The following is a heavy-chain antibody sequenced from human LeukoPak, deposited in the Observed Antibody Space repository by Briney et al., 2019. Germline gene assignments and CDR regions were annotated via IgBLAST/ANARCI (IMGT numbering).Heavy chain of an antibody. D-gene: IGHD3-10*01. CDR3: ARDGGYYGSGSYYYYYGMDV. CDR2: IYHSGST. Sequence: SETLSLTCAVSGYSISSGYYWGWIRQPPGKGLEWIGSIYHSGSTYYNPSLKSRVTISVDTSKNQFSLKLSSVTAADTAVYYCARDGGYYGSGSYYYYYGMDVWGKGTMVTVSS. CDR1: GYSISSGYY. J-gene: IGHJ6*04. V-gene: IGHV4-38-2*02.